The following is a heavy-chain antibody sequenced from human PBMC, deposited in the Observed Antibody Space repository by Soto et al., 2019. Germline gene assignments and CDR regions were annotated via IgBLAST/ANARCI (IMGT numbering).Heavy chain of an antibody. CDR3: ASSGQAVLNGSYYPDMDV. J-gene: IGHJ6*02. D-gene: IGHD1-26*01. CDR1: GGSFSGYY. Sequence: SETLSLTCSIYGGSFSGYYWSWIRQPPGKGLEWIGEINHSGNTNYNPSLKSRVTISVDTSNNQFSHKLNSVTAADTAVYYCASSGQAVLNGSYYPDMDVGGQGTTVTV. V-gene: IGHV4-34*01. CDR2: INHSGNT.